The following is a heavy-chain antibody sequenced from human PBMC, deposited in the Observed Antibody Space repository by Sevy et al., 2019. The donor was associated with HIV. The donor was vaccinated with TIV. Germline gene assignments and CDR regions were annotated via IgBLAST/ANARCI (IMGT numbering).Heavy chain of an antibody. D-gene: IGHD6-13*01. CDR1: GYTLTELS. V-gene: IGHV1-24*01. J-gene: IGHJ4*02. CDR3: ATPTGAAGTGFDY. CDR2: FDPEDGET. Sequence: ASVKVSCKVSGYTLTELSMHWVRQAPGKGLEWMGGFDPEDGETISPQKFQGRVTMTEDISTDTAHMELSSLRSEDTAVYYCATPTGAAGTGFDYWGQGTLVTVSS.